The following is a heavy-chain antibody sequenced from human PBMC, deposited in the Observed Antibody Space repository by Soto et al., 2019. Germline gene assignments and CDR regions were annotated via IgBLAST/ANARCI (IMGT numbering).Heavy chain of an antibody. Sequence: QVQLQESGSGLVKPSQTLSLICTVSGGSISIDDSYWHWIRQSPEKGLEWIGYIHYTGSTYYNPSLERRLSMSVDTSKNQFSLNLRSVTAADTAIDYCAREAGYSHGYEYWGQGAPVTVSS. CDR3: AREAGYSHGYEY. CDR1: GGSISIDDSY. D-gene: IGHD5-18*01. CDR2: IHYTGST. V-gene: IGHV4-30-4*01. J-gene: IGHJ1*01.